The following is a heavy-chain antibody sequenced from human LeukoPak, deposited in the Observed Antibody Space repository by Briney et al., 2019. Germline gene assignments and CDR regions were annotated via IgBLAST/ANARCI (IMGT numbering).Heavy chain of an antibody. J-gene: IGHJ3*02. CDR1: GGSLSSGDYY. CDR2: IYYSGST. V-gene: IGHV4-30-4*08. D-gene: IGHD5-24*01. Sequence: PSQTLSLTCTVSGGSLSSGDYYWSWIRQPPGKGLEWIGYIYYSGSTYYNPSLKSRVTISVDTSKNQFSLKLSSVTAADTAVYYCARFQSKMGSDAFDIWGQGTMVTVSS. CDR3: ARFQSKMGSDAFDI.